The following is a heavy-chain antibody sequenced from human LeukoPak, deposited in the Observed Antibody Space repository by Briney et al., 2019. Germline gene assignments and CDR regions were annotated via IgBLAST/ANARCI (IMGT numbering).Heavy chain of an antibody. CDR2: MNPVSGNA. Sequence: GASVKVSCKASGYTFTNFDTNWVRQAPGQGLEWMGWMNPVSGNAGSAQKFQGRVTLTRDTSISTAYMELSSLRSDDTAFYYCARAPMGAAALYWGQGTLVTVSS. D-gene: IGHD6-13*01. CDR3: ARAPMGAAALY. V-gene: IGHV1-8*01. J-gene: IGHJ4*02. CDR1: GYTFTNFD.